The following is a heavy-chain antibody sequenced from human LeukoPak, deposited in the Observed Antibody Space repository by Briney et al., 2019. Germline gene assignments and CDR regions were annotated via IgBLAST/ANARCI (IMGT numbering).Heavy chain of an antibody. D-gene: IGHD2-2*01. J-gene: IGHJ4*02. CDR2: ISGSGGST. V-gene: IGHV3-23*01. CDR1: GFTFSSYA. Sequence: PGVSLRLSCAASGFTFSSYAMSWVRQAPGKGLEWVSAISGSGGSTYYADSVKGRFTISRDNSKNTLYLQMNSLRAEDTAVYYCAKRSGYCSSTSCRQLDYWGQGTLVTVSS. CDR3: AKRSGYCSSTSCRQLDY.